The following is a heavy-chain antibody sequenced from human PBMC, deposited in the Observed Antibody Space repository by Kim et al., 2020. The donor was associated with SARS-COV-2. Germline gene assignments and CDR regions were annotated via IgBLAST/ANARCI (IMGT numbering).Heavy chain of an antibody. CDR3: AKSSSSWTYYFDY. V-gene: IGHV3-9*01. Sequence: YADSVKGRFTISRDNAKNSLYLQMNSLRAEDTALYYCAKSSSSWTYYFDYWGQGTLVTVSS. J-gene: IGHJ4*02. D-gene: IGHD6-13*01.